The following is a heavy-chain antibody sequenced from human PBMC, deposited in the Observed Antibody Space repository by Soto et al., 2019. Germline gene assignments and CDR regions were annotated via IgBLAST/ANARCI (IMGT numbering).Heavy chain of an antibody. CDR2: IHYSGST. Sequence: PSETLSLTCTVFGGSISSYYWSWILQSPGKGLEWIGYIHYSGSTKSNPSLKSRVTISVDTSRNQVSLKLSSVTAADSAVYFCARARYQLLHPYYYGMDVWGQGTTVTVSS. CDR3: ARARYQLLHPYYYGMDV. V-gene: IGHV4-59*01. J-gene: IGHJ6*02. D-gene: IGHD2-2*01. CDR1: GGSISSYY.